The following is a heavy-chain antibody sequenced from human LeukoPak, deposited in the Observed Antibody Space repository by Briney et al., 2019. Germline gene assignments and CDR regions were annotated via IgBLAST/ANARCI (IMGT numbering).Heavy chain of an antibody. J-gene: IGHJ4*02. CDR3: ARGRASYDFWSGYLFDY. CDR1: GGPLSGYY. D-gene: IGHD3-3*01. V-gene: IGHV4-34*01. CDR2: INHSGST. Sequence: TSETLSLTCAVYGGPLSGYYWSWIRQSPGKGLEWIGEINHSGSTNYNPSLKSRVTISVDTSKNQFSLKLSSVTAADTAVYYCARGRASYDFWSGYLFDYWGQGTLVTVSS.